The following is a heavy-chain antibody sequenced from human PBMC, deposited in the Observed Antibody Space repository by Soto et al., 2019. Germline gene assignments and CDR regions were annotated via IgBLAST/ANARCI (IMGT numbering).Heavy chain of an antibody. Sequence: SETLSLTCTVSGGSVSGGIYYWTWIRHPPGKGLEWIGYIYYSGSTTYNPSLKSRVTISIDTSKNQFSLKLTSATAADTAVYYCARDISGYSRAFDYWGQGALVTVSS. CDR1: GGSVSGGIYY. CDR2: IYYSGST. J-gene: IGHJ4*02. D-gene: IGHD5-18*01. CDR3: ARDISGYSRAFDY. V-gene: IGHV4-61*01.